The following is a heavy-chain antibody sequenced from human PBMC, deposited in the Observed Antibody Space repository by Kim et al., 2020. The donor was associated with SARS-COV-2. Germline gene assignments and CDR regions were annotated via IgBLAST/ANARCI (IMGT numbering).Heavy chain of an antibody. CDR1: GYTFTSYG. CDR3: ARGVYCSTTNCFALRDLFDY. D-gene: IGHD2-2*01. J-gene: IGHJ4*02. Sequence: ASVKVSCKASGYTFTSYGLHWVRQAPGQGLEWMGWINAGNGHTKYSQRFQGRVTITRDTAATTSYLEMRGLGSDDTAVYYCARGVYCSTTNCFALRDLFDYRGQGSLVFVSS. CDR2: INAGNGHT. V-gene: IGHV1-3*01.